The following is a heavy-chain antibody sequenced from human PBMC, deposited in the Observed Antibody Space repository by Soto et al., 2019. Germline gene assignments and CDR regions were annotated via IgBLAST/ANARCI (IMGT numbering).Heavy chain of an antibody. D-gene: IGHD3-16*01. CDR1: GGSISSGGYY. CDR2: IYYSGST. J-gene: IGHJ4*02. Sequence: QVQLQESGPGLVKPSQTLSLTCTVSGGSISSGGYYWSWIRQHPGKGLEWIGYIYYSGSTYYNPSLKSRVTIAVDTAKNQFSLKLSSVTAAETAVYYCSLRLGDPGRLYFDYWGQGTLVTVSS. CDR3: SLRLGDPGRLYFDY. V-gene: IGHV4-31*03.